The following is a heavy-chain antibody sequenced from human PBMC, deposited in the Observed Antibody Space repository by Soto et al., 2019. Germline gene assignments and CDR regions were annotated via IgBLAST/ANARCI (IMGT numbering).Heavy chain of an antibody. V-gene: IGHV4-38-2*01. CDR3: AKLVRDDVRRSDLDH. CDR2: IFHSGST. Sequence: PSETLSLTCGVSGYSISSGYYWGWLRQPPGKGLEWIASIFHSGSTYYNPSLKSRVTISVDTSKNQFSLKLSSVTAADSGVYYCAKLVRDDVRRSDLDHWGQGTLVTVSS. D-gene: IGHD3-10*02. J-gene: IGHJ4*02. CDR1: GYSISSGYY.